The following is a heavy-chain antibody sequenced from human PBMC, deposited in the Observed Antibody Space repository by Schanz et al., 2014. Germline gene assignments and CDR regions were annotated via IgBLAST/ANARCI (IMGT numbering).Heavy chain of an antibody. Sequence: QVQLVESGGGVVQPGRSLRLSCAASGFTFSSYGMHWVRQAPGKGLEWVSALSGSGGSTYYADSVEGRFTISRDNSRNTLYLQMNSLRTEDTAVYYCASPSGYSDYGTYFDFWGQGTLVTVSS. V-gene: IGHV3-NL1*01. CDR3: ASPSGYSDYGTYFDF. CDR1: GFTFSSYG. CDR2: LSGSGGST. J-gene: IGHJ4*02. D-gene: IGHD5-12*01.